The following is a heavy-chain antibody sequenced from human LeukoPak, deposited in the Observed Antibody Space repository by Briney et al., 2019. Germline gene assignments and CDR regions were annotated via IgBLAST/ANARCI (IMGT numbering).Heavy chain of an antibody. CDR2: INHSGST. V-gene: IGHV4-34*01. CDR3: ARGRRYSNYLRPIGYYYYYYYMDV. Sequence: SETLSLTCAVYGGSFSGYYWSWIRQPPGNRLEWIGKINHSGSTNYNPSLKSRVTISVDTSKNQFSLKLSSVTAADTAVYYCARGRRYSNYLRPIGYYYYYYYMDVWGKGTTVTVSS. D-gene: IGHD4-11*01. CDR1: GGSFSGYY. J-gene: IGHJ6*03.